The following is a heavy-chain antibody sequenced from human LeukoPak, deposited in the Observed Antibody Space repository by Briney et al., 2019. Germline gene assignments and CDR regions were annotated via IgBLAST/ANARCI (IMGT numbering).Heavy chain of an antibody. CDR1: GFTFSSYA. CDR3: AREGGDWDY. Sequence: GGSLRLSCAASGFTFSSYAMHWVRQAPGKGLEWVAVISYDGSNKYYADSVKGRFTISRDNSKNTLYLQMNSLRAEDTAVYYCAREGGDWDYWGQGTLVTVFS. D-gene: IGHD2-21*02. CDR2: ISYDGSNK. V-gene: IGHV3-30-3*01. J-gene: IGHJ4*02.